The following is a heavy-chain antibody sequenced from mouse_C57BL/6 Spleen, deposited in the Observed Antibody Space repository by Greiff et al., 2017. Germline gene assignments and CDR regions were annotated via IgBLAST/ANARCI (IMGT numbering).Heavy chain of an antibody. CDR1: GFTFSDYY. D-gene: IGHD1-1*01. V-gene: IGHV5-16*01. Sequence: EVMLVESEGGLVQPGSSMKLSCTASGFTFSDYYMAWVRQVPEKGLEWVANINYDGSSTYYLDSLKSRFIISRDNAKNILYLQMSSLKSEDTATYYCAREVYGSSHFDYWGQGTTLTVSS. CDR2: INYDGSST. CDR3: AREVYGSSHFDY. J-gene: IGHJ2*01.